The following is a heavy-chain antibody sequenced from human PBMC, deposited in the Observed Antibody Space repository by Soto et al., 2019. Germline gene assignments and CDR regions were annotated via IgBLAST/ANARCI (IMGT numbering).Heavy chain of an antibody. CDR1: GASISRTNW. V-gene: IGHV4-4*02. CDR3: ARRIYGDWYFDL. J-gene: IGHJ2*01. CDR2: IFHSGST. D-gene: IGHD3-16*01. Sequence: QVQLQESSPGLLNPSGTLSLTCAVSGASISRTNWWSWVRQPPGKGLEWIGEIFHSGSTNSNPSLKSRVTIPLDTSETQFSLKVSSVTAADMAVYYCARRIYGDWYFDLWGRGTLVTVSS.